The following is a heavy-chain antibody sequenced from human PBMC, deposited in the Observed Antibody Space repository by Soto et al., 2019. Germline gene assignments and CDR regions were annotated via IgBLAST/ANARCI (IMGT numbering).Heavy chain of an antibody. D-gene: IGHD3-9*01. CDR1: GASVNSGGFY. CDR3: ARDYYDVLTGYSYFDY. CDR2: VVYTGTT. V-gene: IGHV4-61*08. Sequence: QVQLQESGPGLVKPSETLSLTCTVSGASVNSGGFYWSWIRQPPGKGLEWIGYVVYTGTTNYNPSLKSRVTISMDTSKNRFSLRLSSVTAADTALYYCARDYYDVLTGYSYFDYWGRGPLVTVSS. J-gene: IGHJ4*02.